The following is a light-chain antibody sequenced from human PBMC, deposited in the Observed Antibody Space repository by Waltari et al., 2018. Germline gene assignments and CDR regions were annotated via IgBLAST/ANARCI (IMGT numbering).Light chain of an antibody. CDR3: QQYLSAPRT. CDR1: ESVIYDSDNKNY. CDR2: WAS. J-gene: IGKJ2*02. V-gene: IGKV4-1*01. Sequence: DIVMTQSPDSLAVSLGERATINCKSSESVIYDSDNKNYLAWYQQKPGQPPKLPIHWASIRESGVPDRFSGSGSGTEFTLTISSLQAEDVAVYYCQQYLSAPRTFGQGTVLEIK.